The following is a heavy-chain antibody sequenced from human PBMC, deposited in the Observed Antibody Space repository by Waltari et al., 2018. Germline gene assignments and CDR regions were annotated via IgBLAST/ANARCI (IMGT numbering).Heavy chain of an antibody. Sequence: QVQLQQWGAGLLKPSETLSLTCAVYGGSFSGYYWSWIRQPPGKGLGWIGEINHSGSTNYNPSLKSRVTISVDTSKNQFSLKLSSVTAADTAVYYCARWPYCSGGSCYSYYYYYMDVWGKGTTVTVSS. CDR3: ARWPYCSGGSCYSYYYYYMDV. CDR1: GGSFSGYY. V-gene: IGHV4-34*01. CDR2: INHSGST. J-gene: IGHJ6*03. D-gene: IGHD2-15*01.